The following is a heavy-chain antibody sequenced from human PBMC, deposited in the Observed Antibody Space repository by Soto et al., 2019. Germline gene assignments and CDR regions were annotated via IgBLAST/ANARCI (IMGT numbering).Heavy chain of an antibody. CDR1: GGSFSSDSFI. Sequence: SETLSLTCSVSGGSFSSDSFIWSWVRQFPGKGLEWIGYINYSGTTYYNPSLRSRITMSVDTSKNQFSLNLSSVTAADTAVYYCARDHKWDGMDVWGQGTTVTVSS. CDR3: ARDHKWDGMDV. D-gene: IGHD1-26*01. CDR2: INYSGTT. V-gene: IGHV4-31*03. J-gene: IGHJ6*02.